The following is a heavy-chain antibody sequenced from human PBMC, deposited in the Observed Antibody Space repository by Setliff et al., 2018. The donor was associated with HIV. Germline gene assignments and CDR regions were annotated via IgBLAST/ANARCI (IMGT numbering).Heavy chain of an antibody. CDR1: GLTFSSYA. D-gene: IGHD3-22*01. Sequence: LRLSWAASGLTFSSYAMSWVRQAPGKGLEWVSSISGSGGSPYYADSVKGRFTISRDNSKNTLYLQMNSLRAEDTAVYYCAKDLVYYDSSGDLDYWGQGTLVTVSS. J-gene: IGHJ4*02. CDR2: ISGSGGSP. V-gene: IGHV3-23*01. CDR3: AKDLVYYDSSGDLDY.